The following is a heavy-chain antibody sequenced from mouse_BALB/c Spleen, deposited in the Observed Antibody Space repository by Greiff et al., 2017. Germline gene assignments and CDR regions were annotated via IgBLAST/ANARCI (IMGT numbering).Heavy chain of an antibody. D-gene: IGHD2-4*01. CDR3: ALIYYDYPYYFDY. Sequence: EVQLVESGAELVKPGASVKLSCTASGFNIKDTYMHWVKQRPEQGLEWIGRIDPANGNTKYDPKFQGKATITADTSSNTAYLQLSSLTSEDTAVYYCALIYYDYPYYFDYWGQGTTLTVSS. CDR2: IDPANGNT. CDR1: GFNIKDTY. J-gene: IGHJ2*01. V-gene: IGHV14-3*02.